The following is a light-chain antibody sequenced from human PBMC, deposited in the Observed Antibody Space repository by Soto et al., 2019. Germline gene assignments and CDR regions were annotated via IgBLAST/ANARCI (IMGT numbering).Light chain of an antibody. CDR2: WAS. V-gene: IGKV4-1*01. J-gene: IGKJ4*01. CDR1: QSIFYSSNNKNF. Sequence: DIVMTQSPDSLAVSLGERATINCKSSQSIFYSSNNKNFLAWYQQKPGQPPKLLIYWASTRESGVPDRFSGRESGKYLPLPINSLRAEVGEVYYCQKYYVTPPTFGGGTKVQIK. CDR3: QKYYVTPPT.